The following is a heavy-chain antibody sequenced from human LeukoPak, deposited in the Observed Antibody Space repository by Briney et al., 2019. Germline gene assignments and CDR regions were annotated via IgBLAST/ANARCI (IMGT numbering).Heavy chain of an antibody. CDR3: ARSHIAAAGPFDY. CDR2: ISWNSGTI. CDR1: GFTFDNYA. V-gene: IGHV3-9*01. D-gene: IGHD6-13*01. Sequence: PGGSLRLSCAASGFTFDNYAMHWVRQAPGKGLEWVSGISWNSGTIGYADSVKGRFTISRDNSKNTLYLQMNSLRAEDTAVYYCARSHIAAAGPFDYWGQGTLVTVSS. J-gene: IGHJ4*02.